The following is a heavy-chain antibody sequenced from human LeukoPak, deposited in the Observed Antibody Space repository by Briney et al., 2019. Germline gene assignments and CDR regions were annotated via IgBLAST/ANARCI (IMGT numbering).Heavy chain of an antibody. V-gene: IGHV3-48*03. D-gene: IGHD3-22*01. CDR1: GFTFSSYE. CDR2: ISSSGSTI. CDR3: ASTFDNYYDSSGPPQIRDAFDI. Sequence: GGSLRLSCAASGFTFSSYEMNWVRQAPGKGLEWVSYISSSGSTIYYADSVKGRFTISRDNAKNSLYLQMNSLRAEDTAVYYCASTFDNYYDSSGPPQIRDAFDIWGQGTMVTVSS. J-gene: IGHJ3*02.